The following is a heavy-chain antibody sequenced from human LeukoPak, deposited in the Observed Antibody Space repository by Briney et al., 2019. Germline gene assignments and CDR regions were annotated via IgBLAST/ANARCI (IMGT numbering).Heavy chain of an antibody. Sequence: GSLRLSCAASGFTFSNSAMSWVRQAPGKGLEWVSTLSGSGITTYYADSVKGRFTISRDNSKNTLCLQMNSLRAEDTAVYYCAKGIYSSGWSYFDYWGHGTLVTVSS. CDR3: AKGIYSSGWSYFDY. D-gene: IGHD6-19*01. CDR1: GFTFSNSA. J-gene: IGHJ4*01. V-gene: IGHV3-23*01. CDR2: LSGSGITT.